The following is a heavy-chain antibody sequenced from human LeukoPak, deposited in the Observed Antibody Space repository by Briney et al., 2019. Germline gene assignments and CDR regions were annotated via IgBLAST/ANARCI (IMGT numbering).Heavy chain of an antibody. CDR1: GFSFNNAW. CDR3: ARRGDGGRSFDY. V-gene: IGHV3-53*01. D-gene: IGHD4-23*01. J-gene: IGHJ4*02. Sequence: GGSLRLSCAVSGFSFNNAWMNWVRQAPGKGLEWVSLIYGGGSTYYADSVKGRFTISRDNSKNTLYLQMNSLRAEDTAVYYCARRGDGGRSFDYWGQGTLVTVSS. CDR2: IYGGGST.